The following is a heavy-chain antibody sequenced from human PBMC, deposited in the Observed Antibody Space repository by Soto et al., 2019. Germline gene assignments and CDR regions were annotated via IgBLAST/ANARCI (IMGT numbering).Heavy chain of an antibody. CDR2: ITKGGETT. CDR3: ARDGQRRDGCNLDS. J-gene: IGHJ1*01. V-gene: IGHV3-11*01. D-gene: IGHD3-3*01. Sequence: GSLRRSCSASVFSFTDYSLTWIRQSPGKGLQWISYITKGGETTQQADSVKGRLTISRDNAKKVIFLQMNSLRAEDTAVHSCARDGQRRDGCNLDSWGRGNMVNASS. CDR1: VFSFTDYS.